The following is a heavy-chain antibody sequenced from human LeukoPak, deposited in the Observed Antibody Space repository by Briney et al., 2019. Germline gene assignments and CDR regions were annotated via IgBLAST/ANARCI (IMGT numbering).Heavy chain of an antibody. J-gene: IGHJ2*01. Sequence: GGSLRLSCAASGFTFSSYSMNWVRQAPGKGLEWVSSISSSSSYIYYADSVKGRFTISRDNAKNSLYLQMNSLRAEDTAVYYCARVPPYYYDSSGSWYLDLWGRGTLVTVSS. D-gene: IGHD3-22*01. CDR3: ARVPPYYYDSSGSWYLDL. V-gene: IGHV3-21*01. CDR1: GFTFSSYS. CDR2: ISSSSSYI.